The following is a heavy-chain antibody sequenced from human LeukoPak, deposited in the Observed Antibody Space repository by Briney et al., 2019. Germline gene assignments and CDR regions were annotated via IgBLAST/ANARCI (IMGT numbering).Heavy chain of an antibody. J-gene: IGHJ6*02. CDR3: ARDCSGGSCYAYYYYGMDA. CDR1: GYTFTSYG. D-gene: IGHD2-15*01. CDR2: ISAYNGNT. V-gene: IGHV1-18*01. Sequence: GASVKVSCKASGYTFTSYGISWVRQAPGQGLEWMGWISAYNGNTNYAQKLQGRVTMTTDTSTSTAYMELRSLRSDDTAVYYCARDCSGGSCYAYYYYGMDAWGQGTTVTVSS.